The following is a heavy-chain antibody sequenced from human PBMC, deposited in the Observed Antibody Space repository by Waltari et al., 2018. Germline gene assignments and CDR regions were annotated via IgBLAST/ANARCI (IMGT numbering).Heavy chain of an antibody. CDR2: IVGRCISR. CDR3: AKSSGYSYGLRLDY. V-gene: IGHV3-23*05. CDR1: GFPFSNYT. D-gene: IGHD5-18*01. J-gene: IGHJ4*02. Sequence: DVQLLESGGGLAQPGRSLRLSCTAAGFPFSNYTLTWVRQAPGKGLGWVSGIVGRCISRDYADSVKGRFSISRDKSKNTMYMQMNSLRVEDTAVYYCAKSSGYSYGLRLDYWGQGILVTVSS.